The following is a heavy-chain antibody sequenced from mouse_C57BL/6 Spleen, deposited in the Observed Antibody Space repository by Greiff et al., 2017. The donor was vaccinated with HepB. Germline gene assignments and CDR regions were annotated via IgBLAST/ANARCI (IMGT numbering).Heavy chain of an antibody. CDR1: GFSLTSYG. D-gene: IGHD6-2*01. J-gene: IGHJ4*01. V-gene: IGHV2-2*01. Sequence: VQRVESGPGLVQPSQSLSITCTVSGFSLTSYGVHWVRQSPGKGLEWLGVIWSGGSTDYNAAFISRLSISKDNSKSQVFFKMNSLQADDTAIYYCARKGLPSSLYAMDYWGQGTSVTVSS. CDR3: ARKGLPSSLYAMDY. CDR2: IWSGGST.